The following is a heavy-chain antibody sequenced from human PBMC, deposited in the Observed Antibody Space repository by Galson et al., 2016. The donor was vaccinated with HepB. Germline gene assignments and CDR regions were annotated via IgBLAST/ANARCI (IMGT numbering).Heavy chain of an antibody. CDR1: GSSSSNYY. CDR3: ARALRLIPHFDY. CDR2: INDSGST. Sequence: SETLSLTCTVSGSSSSNYYWSWVRQPPGKGLEWIGHINDSGSTKYNPSLKSRVAISVDTSKNRFSLRLSSVTAADTAVYYCARALRLIPHFDYWGQGTRVTVSS. V-gene: IGHV4-59*01. J-gene: IGHJ4*02. D-gene: IGHD2-21*01.